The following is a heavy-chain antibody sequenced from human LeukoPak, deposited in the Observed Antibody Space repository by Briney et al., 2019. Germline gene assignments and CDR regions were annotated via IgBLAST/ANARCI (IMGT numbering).Heavy chain of an antibody. J-gene: IGHJ4*02. CDR2: ISSSGGTV. CDR1: GFTFSSYE. Sequence: GGSLRLSCAASGFTFSSYEMSWVRQAPGKGLEWVSYISSSGGTVKYADSVKGRFTISRDNAKNSLYLQMNSLRAEDTAVYYCAGDSPHWGQGTLVTVSS. V-gene: IGHV3-48*03. CDR3: AGDSPH.